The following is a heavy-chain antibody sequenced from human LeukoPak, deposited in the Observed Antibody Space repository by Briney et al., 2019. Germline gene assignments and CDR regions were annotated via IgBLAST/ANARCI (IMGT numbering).Heavy chain of an antibody. V-gene: IGHV6-1*01. D-gene: IGHD5-24*01. Sequence: SQTLSLTCAISGDSVSGNSTAYNWIRQSPFRGLEWLGRTYYRSKWYNDYAVSEKGRITINPDTSKNQLSLQLNSVTPDDTAVYYCARGGQGDGYSADEAFNFWGQGTMVTVSS. CDR1: GDSVSGNSTA. CDR2: TYYRSKWYN. CDR3: ARGGQGDGYSADEAFNF. J-gene: IGHJ3*01.